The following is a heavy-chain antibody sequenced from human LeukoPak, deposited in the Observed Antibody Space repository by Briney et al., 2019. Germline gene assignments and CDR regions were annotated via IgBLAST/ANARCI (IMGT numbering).Heavy chain of an antibody. D-gene: IGHD3-16*01. V-gene: IGHV1-8*03. J-gene: IGHJ4*02. CDR2: MNPNSGNT. Sequence: ASVKVSRKASGYTFTSYDIKGVRQATGEGLGWMGWMNPNSGNTGYAQKFQGRVTITRNTSISTAYMELSSLRSEDTAVYYCARGTIGGAFYWGQGTLVTVSS. CDR3: ARGTIGGAFY. CDR1: GYTFTSYD.